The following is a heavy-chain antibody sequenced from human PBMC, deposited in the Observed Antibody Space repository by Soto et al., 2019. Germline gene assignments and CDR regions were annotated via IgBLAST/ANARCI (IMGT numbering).Heavy chain of an antibody. CDR1: RFSLSTYW. CDR2: INSDGGII. Sequence: VQLVESGGGLVQPGGSLRLSCEASRFSLSTYWMYWVRQAPGKGLMWVSRINSDGGIINYAASVKGRFTISRDNAKNTLYLQMNSLRTDDTAVYYCARDLGKYDRHYFDNWGQGTLVTVS. D-gene: IGHD3-9*01. V-gene: IGHV3-74*01. CDR3: ARDLGKYDRHYFDN. J-gene: IGHJ4*02.